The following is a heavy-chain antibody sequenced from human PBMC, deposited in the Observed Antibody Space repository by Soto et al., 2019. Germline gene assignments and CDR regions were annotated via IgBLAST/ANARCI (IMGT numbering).Heavy chain of an antibody. J-gene: IGHJ6*03. CDR3: QSGYLNYDILTDYYYYYMDV. CDR2: IKSKTDGGTT. D-gene: IGHD3-9*01. Sequence: GGSLRLSCAASGFTFSNAWMSWVRQAPGKGLEWVGRIKSKTDGGTTDYAAPVKGRFTISRDDSKNTLYLQMNSLKTEDTAVYYCQSGYLNYDILTDYYYYYMDVWGKGTTVTVSS. V-gene: IGHV3-15*01. CDR1: GFTFSNAW.